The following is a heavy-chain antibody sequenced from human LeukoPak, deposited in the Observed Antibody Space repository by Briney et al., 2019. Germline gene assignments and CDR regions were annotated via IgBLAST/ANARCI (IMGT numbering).Heavy chain of an antibody. J-gene: IGHJ6*03. CDR2: ISAYNGNT. V-gene: IGHV1-18*01. CDR1: GYTFTSYG. CDR3: ARVRSGSWYPSYYYYYMDV. Sequence: ASVKVSCKASGYTFTSYGISWVRQVPGQGLEWMGWISAYNGNTNYAQKLQGRVTMTTDTSTSTAYMELRSLRSDDTAVYYCARVRSGSWYPSYYYYYMDVWGKGTTVTISS. D-gene: IGHD6-13*01.